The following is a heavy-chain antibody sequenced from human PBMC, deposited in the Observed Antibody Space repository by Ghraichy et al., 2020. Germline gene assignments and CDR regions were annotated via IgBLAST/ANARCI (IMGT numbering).Heavy chain of an antibody. D-gene: IGHD5/OR15-5a*01. CDR2: IYHSGST. CDR3: ARFVFDRDSPVRYFDY. J-gene: IGHJ4*02. CDR1: GGSISSGGYS. Sequence: SETLSLTCAVSGGSISSGGYSWSWIRQPPGKGLEWIGYIYHSGSTYYNPSLKSRVTISVDRSKNQFSLKLSSVTAADTAVYYCARFVFDRDSPVRYFDYWGQGTLVTVSS. V-gene: IGHV4-30-2*01.